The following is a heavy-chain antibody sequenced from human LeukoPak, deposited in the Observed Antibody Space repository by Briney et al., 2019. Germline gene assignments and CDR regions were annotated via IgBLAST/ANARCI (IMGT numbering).Heavy chain of an antibody. Sequence: ASVKVSCKASGYTFTGYYMHWVRQAPGQGLEWMGWINPNSGGTNYAQKFRAWVTMTRDTSISTAYMELSRLRSDDTAVYYCARGSVGTRSNYVGARHYYFDYWGQGTLVTVSS. CDR3: ARGSVGTRSNYVGARHYYFDY. CDR1: GYTFTGYY. CDR2: INPNSGGT. D-gene: IGHD4-11*01. V-gene: IGHV1-2*04. J-gene: IGHJ4*02.